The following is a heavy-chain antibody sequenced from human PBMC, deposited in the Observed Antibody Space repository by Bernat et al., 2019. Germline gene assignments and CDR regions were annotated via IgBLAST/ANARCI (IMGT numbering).Heavy chain of an antibody. V-gene: IGHV3-53*05. CDR1: GFTVSSNY. J-gene: IGHJ4*02. Sequence: EVQLVETGGGLIQPGGSLRLSCAASGFTVSSNYMSWVRQAPGKGLEWVSVIYSGGSTYYADSVKGRFTISRDNSKNTLYLQMNSLRAEDTAVYYCARDGSYGDYAFDYWGRGTLVTVSS. D-gene: IGHD4-17*01. CDR2: IYSGGST. CDR3: ARDGSYGDYAFDY.